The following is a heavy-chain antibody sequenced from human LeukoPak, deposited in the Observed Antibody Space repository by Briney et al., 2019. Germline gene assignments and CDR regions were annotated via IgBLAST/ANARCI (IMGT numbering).Heavy chain of an antibody. D-gene: IGHD3/OR15-3a*01. J-gene: IGHJ4*02. CDR3: ARVAYDF. Sequence: ASVKVSCKSSGYAVTSYDINWMRQATGQGLEWMGWMNPNSGNTGYAQKFQGRVTMTRNTSISTAYMELSSLRSEETAVYYCARVAYDFWGQGTLVTVSS. CDR2: MNPNSGNT. V-gene: IGHV1-8*01. CDR1: GYAVTSYD.